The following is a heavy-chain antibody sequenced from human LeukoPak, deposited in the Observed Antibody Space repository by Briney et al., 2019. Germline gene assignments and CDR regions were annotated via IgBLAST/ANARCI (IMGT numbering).Heavy chain of an antibody. CDR1: GFTFSSYW. CDR2: VKQDGSEK. V-gene: IGHV3-7*01. D-gene: IGHD3-22*01. CDR3: ARVLDSSGYPDYFDD. J-gene: IGHJ4*02. Sequence: GGSLRLSCAGSGFTFSSYWMSWVRQAPGKGLEWVANVKQDGSEKYYVDSVKGRFTISRDNAKNSLYLQMNSLRAEDTAVYYCARVLDSSGYPDYFDDWGQGTLVTVSS.